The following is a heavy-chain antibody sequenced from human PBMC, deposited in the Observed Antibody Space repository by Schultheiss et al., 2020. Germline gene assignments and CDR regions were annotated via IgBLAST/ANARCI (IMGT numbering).Heavy chain of an antibody. Sequence: ASVKVSCKASGYTFTGYYMHWVRQAPGQGLEWMGWINPNSGNTGYAQKFQGRVTMTRNTSISTAYMELSRLRSDDTAVYYCATTDYDFWSGYYSSQFDYWGQGTLVTVSS. J-gene: IGHJ4*02. V-gene: IGHV1-2*02. CDR2: INPNSGNT. CDR3: ATTDYDFWSGYYSSQFDY. D-gene: IGHD3-3*01. CDR1: GYTFTGYY.